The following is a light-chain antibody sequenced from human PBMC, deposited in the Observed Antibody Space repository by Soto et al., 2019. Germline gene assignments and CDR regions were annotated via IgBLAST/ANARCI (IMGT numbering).Light chain of an antibody. CDR1: NSNIGSNT. Sequence: QSLLTQPPSTSGTPGQRVTMSCSGSNSNIGSNTVYWYQQLPGTAPKLLIHSDNQRPSGVPDRFSASKSGTSASLAISGLQSEDEADYYCAAWDDSRSGLVVFGGGTKLTVL. V-gene: IGLV1-44*01. CDR3: AAWDDSRSGLVV. J-gene: IGLJ2*01. CDR2: SDN.